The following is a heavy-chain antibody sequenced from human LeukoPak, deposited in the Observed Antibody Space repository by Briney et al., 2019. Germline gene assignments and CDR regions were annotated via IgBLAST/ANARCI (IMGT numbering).Heavy chain of an antibody. V-gene: IGHV4-59*01. Sequence: PSETLSLTCTVSGGSIRSYYWSWIRQPPGKGLEWIGYIYYSGSTNYNPSLKSRVTISVDTSKNQFSLKLSSVTAADTAVYYCARDSGWFDPWGQGTLVTVSS. CDR1: GGSIRSYY. J-gene: IGHJ5*02. CDR3: ARDSGWFDP. D-gene: IGHD1-1*01. CDR2: IYYSGST.